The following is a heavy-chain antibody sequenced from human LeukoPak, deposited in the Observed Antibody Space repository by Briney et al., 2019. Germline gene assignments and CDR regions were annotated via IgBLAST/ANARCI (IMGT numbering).Heavy chain of an antibody. J-gene: IGHJ6*02. D-gene: IGHD1-26*01. V-gene: IGHV3-23*01. CDR2: ISGSGGST. CDR1: GFTFSSYA. CDR3: ARDYTTSGSYPEYGMDV. Sequence: GGSLRLSCAASGFTFSSYAMSWVRQAPGKGLEWVSAISGSGGSTYYADSVKGRFTISRDNSKNTLYLQMNSLRAEDTAVYYCARDYTTSGSYPEYGMDVWGQGTTVTVSS.